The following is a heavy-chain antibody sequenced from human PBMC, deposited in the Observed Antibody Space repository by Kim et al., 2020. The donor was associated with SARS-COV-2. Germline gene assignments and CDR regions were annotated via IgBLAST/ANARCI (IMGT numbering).Heavy chain of an antibody. Sequence: HTRRVTISVDTSKIQFSLKLSSVTAADTAVYYCAREQWLFRTTTSNAFDIWGQGTMVTVSS. J-gene: IGHJ3*02. CDR3: AREQWLFRTTTSNAFDI. V-gene: IGHV4-59*01. D-gene: IGHD6-19*01.